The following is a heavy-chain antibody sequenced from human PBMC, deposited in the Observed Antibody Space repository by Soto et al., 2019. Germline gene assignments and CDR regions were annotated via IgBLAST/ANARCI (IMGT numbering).Heavy chain of an antibody. CDR1: GGSFSGYY. Sequence: SETLSLTCAVYGGSFSGYYWSWIRQPPGKGLEWIGEINHSGSTNYNPSLTSRVTISVDTSKNQFSLKLSSVTAADTAVYYCARNYWFDPWGQGTLVTVSS. CDR3: ARNYWFDP. CDR2: INHSGST. V-gene: IGHV4-34*01. D-gene: IGHD1-7*01. J-gene: IGHJ5*02.